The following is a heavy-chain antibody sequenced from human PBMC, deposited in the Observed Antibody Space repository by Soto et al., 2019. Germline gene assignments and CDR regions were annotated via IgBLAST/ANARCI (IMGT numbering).Heavy chain of an antibody. CDR3: AKEGHGWFDY. CDR2: ISDDGNYK. V-gene: IGHV3-30*18. D-gene: IGHD6-19*01. J-gene: IGHJ4*02. CDR1: GFTFSSYG. Sequence: QVQLVESGGGVVQPGRSLRLSCAASGFTFSSYGMHWVRQAPGKGLEWVAVISDDGNYKYYADSVKGRFIISRDKTKNPLYLQMNSLRAEDTAVYYCAKEGHGWFDYWVQGSLVPVSS.